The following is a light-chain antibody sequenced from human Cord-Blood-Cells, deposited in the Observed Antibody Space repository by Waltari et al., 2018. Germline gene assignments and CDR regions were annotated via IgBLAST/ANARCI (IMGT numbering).Light chain of an antibody. CDR2: EGS. CDR3: CSYAGSSTLYV. CDR1: SSDVGCYNL. J-gene: IGLJ1*01. Sequence: QSDLNQPASVSASPGQSITIPCTGTSSDVGCYNLFSRYQQHPGKAPKLTIYEGSKRPSGVSSHFSGSKSGNASSLTISGLQAEDEADYYCCSYAGSSTLYVFGTGTKVTVL. V-gene: IGLV2-23*01.